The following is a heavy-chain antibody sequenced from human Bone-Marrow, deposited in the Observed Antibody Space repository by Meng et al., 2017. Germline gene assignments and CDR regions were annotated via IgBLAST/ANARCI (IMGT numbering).Heavy chain of an antibody. Sequence: SVKVSCKASGGTFSSYAISWVRQAPGQGLEWMGGIIPIFGTANYAQKFQGRLTISADDSTSTAYMELSSLKSEDTAVYYCARDGNCSGGICSILAADYWGQGTLVTVSS. CDR3: ARDGNCSGGICSILAADY. CDR2: IIPIFGTA. CDR1: GGTFSSYA. V-gene: IGHV1-69*13. J-gene: IGHJ4*02. D-gene: IGHD2-15*01.